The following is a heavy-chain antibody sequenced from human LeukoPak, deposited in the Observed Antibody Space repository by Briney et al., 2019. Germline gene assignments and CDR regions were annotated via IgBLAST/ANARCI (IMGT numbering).Heavy chain of an antibody. Sequence: ASVKVSCKASGYTFSNYYMHWVRQAPGQGLEWMGIINPSGGATTYAQEFQGRVTMTRDTPTSVVYMELSSLRSEDTAVYYCAKSMVRGVITGFDYWGQGTLVTVSS. J-gene: IGHJ4*02. V-gene: IGHV1-46*01. CDR2: INPSGGAT. CDR1: GYTFSNYY. D-gene: IGHD3-10*01. CDR3: AKSMVRGVITGFDY.